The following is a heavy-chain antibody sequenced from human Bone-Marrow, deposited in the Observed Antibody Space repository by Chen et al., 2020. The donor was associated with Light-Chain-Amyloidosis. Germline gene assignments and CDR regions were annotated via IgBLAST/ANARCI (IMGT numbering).Heavy chain of an antibody. CDR1: GFTFSRYW. CDR3: ARDRNGYNYGVDY. Sequence: EVQLVESGGGLVQPGGSLRLSCEASGFTFSRYWMNWVRQAPGKGLVWVSRINDDGGSTTSADSVSGRFTISRDNAKNTLYLQMNSLRPEDTAVYYCARDRNGYNYGVDYWGQGTLVTVSS. CDR2: INDDGGST. V-gene: IGHV3-74*01. D-gene: IGHD5-12*01. J-gene: IGHJ4*02.